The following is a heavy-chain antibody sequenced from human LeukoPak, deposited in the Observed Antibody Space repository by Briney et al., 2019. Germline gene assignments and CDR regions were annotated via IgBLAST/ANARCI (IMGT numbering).Heavy chain of an antibody. CDR3: AKSYNGYESKPDY. V-gene: IGHV3-74*01. J-gene: IGHJ4*02. CDR1: GFTFSSYW. CDR2: INSDGSRI. D-gene: IGHD5-12*01. Sequence: GGSLRLSCAASGFTFSSYWLHWLRQAPGKGLTWVSRINSDGSRINYADSVKGRFTSSRDNAKNTLYLQMNSLRAEDTAVYYCAKSYNGYESKPDYWGQGTLVTVSS.